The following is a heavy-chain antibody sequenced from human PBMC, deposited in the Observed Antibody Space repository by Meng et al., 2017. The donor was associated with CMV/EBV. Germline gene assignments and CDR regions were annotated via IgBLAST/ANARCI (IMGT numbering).Heavy chain of an antibody. CDR2: IRYDGSNK. CDR3: AKGDGLDQLQGPLVDY. V-gene: IGHV3-30*02. Sequence: GESLKISCAASGFTFSSYGMHWVRQAPGKGLEWVAFIRYDGSNKYYADSVKGRFTISRDNSKNTLYLQMNSLRAEDTAVYYCAKGDGLDQLQGPLVDYWGQGTLVTVS. J-gene: IGHJ4*02. CDR1: GFTFSSYG. D-gene: IGHD2-2*01.